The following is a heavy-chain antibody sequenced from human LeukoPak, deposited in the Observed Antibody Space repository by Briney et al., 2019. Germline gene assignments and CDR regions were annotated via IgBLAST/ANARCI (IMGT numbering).Heavy chain of an antibody. D-gene: IGHD1-26*01. CDR3: ARDSQWELLPHFDY. V-gene: IGHV1-69*05. CDR1: GGTFSSYA. CDR2: IIPIFGTA. J-gene: IGHJ4*02. Sequence: SVKVSCKASGGTFSSYAISWVRQAPGQGLEWMGRIIPIFGTANYAQKFQGRVTITTDESTGTAYMELSSLRSEDTAVYYCARDSQWELLPHFDYWGQGTLVTVSS.